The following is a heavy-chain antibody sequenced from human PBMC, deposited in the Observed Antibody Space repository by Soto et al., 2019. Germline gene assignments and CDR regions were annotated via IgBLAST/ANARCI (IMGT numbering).Heavy chain of an antibody. Sequence: EVQLLASGGGVVQPGGSLRLSCVASGFTFSSNAMRWVRQAPGKGLEWVSAIGSSGATTYYADSVKGRFTISRDNSKNTVYLQMNSLRVEDTAVYYCAKAFGTYYFDHWGQGTLVAVSS. D-gene: IGHD3-16*01. CDR3: AKAFGTYYFDH. CDR2: IGSSGATT. J-gene: IGHJ4*02. V-gene: IGHV3-23*01. CDR1: GFTFSSNA.